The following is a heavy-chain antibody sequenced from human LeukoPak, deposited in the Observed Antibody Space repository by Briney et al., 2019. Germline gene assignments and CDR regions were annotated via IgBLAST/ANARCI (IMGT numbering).Heavy chain of an antibody. Sequence: GGSLRLSCAASGFTFSSYAMSWVRQAPGKGLEWVSVISGSDDSTYCADSVKGRFTISRDNSKNTLYLQMDSLRAEDTAVYYCAKSHAASCYSVVVYWGQGTLITVSS. D-gene: IGHD2-15*01. CDR2: ISGSDDST. V-gene: IGHV3-23*01. J-gene: IGHJ4*02. CDR1: GFTFSSYA. CDR3: AKSHAASCYSVVVY.